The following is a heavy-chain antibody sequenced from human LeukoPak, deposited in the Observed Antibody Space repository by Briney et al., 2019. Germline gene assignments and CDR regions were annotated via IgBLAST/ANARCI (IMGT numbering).Heavy chain of an antibody. Sequence: PSETLSLTCAVYGGSFSGYYWSWIRQPPGKGLEWIGEINHSGSTNYNPSLKSRVTISVDTSKNQFSLKLSSVTAADTAVYYCARAPRFDPWGQGTLVTVSS. V-gene: IGHV4-34*01. J-gene: IGHJ5*02. CDR2: INHSGST. CDR3: ARAPRFDP. CDR1: GGSFSGYY.